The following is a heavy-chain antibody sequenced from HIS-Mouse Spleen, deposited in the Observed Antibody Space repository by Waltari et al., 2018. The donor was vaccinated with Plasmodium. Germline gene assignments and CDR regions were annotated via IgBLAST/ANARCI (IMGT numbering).Heavy chain of an antibody. D-gene: IGHD4-4*01. Sequence: QVQLQQWGAGLLKPSETLSLTCAVYGGSFSGSYWSGIRQPPGKGLEWIGEINNSGSTNYNPPLKSRVPIPEEPPKTQFSRKLGLGTAADPLVYNGAKPGNSGGNSWGKGTLVTVPP. CDR2: INNSGST. V-gene: IGHV4-34*01. CDR1: GGSFSGSY. CDR3: AKPGNSGGNS. J-gene: IGHJ4*02.